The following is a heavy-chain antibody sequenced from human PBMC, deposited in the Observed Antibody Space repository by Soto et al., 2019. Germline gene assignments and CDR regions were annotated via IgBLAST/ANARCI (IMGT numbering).Heavy chain of an antibody. CDR3: ASQDYSSSTDASFLVNGYFAL. CDR2: IYHSGST. J-gene: IGHJ2*01. V-gene: IGHV4-4*02. Sequence: QMQLQESGPGLVKPSGTLSLTCGVSGGSISSSKWWTWVRQPPGKGPEWIGEIYHSGSTNYNPSLTNRVTILSDMSNPLSSMTLTSVSVADTAVYYCASQDYSSSTDASFLVNGYFALWGRGILVTVSS. D-gene: IGHD6-6*01. CDR1: GGSISSSKW.